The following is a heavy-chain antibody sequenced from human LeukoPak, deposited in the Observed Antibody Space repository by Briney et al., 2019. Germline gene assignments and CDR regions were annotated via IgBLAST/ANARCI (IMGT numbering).Heavy chain of an antibody. D-gene: IGHD5-24*01. CDR2: MNQHGSEK. V-gene: IGHV3-7*01. Sequence: GGSLRLSCAAPGFIFSRYWMSWVRQAPGKGLEWVANMNQHGSEKYYVDSVKGRFTISRDNAKNSLYLQMSSLRAEDTAVYYCARRYMATSAEDFEYWGQGTLVIVSS. CDR1: GFIFSRYW. J-gene: IGHJ4*02. CDR3: ARRYMATSAEDFEY.